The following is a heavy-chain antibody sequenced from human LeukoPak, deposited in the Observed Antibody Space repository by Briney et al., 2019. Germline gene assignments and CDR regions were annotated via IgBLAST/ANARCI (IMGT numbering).Heavy chain of an antibody. J-gene: IGHJ4*02. CDR1: GFTFRSYG. CDR3: ARNSDYYDYSPQSV. CDR2: IWYDEITK. V-gene: IGHV3-30*02. D-gene: IGHD3-22*01. Sequence: GGSLRLSCVASGFTFRSYGIHWVRQAPGKGLEWLAFIWYDEITKDYADSVKGRFTISRDNSKNMLFLQMNSLIIEDTAVYYCARNSDYYDYSPQSVWGQGTLVTVS.